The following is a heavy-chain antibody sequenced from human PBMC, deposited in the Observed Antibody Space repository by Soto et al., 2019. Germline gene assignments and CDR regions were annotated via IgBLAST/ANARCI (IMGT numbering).Heavy chain of an antibody. Sequence: QVQVVESGGVVVQPGRSLRLSCAASGFTFSSYGIHWVRQAPGKGLEWVAVISYDGTNKYYADSVKGRFTISRDNSKNTLYLQINSLRPEDTAVYHCAKDIISGSSYYFYGMDVWGQGTTVTVSS. D-gene: IGHD2-15*01. CDR1: GFTFSSYG. CDR3: AKDIISGSSYYFYGMDV. V-gene: IGHV3-30*18. CDR2: ISYDGTNK. J-gene: IGHJ6*02.